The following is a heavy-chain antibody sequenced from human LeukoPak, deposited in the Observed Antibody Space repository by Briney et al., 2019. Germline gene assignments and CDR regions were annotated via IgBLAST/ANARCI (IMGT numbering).Heavy chain of an antibody. CDR2: IYTSGST. J-gene: IGHJ6*03. V-gene: IGHV4-4*07. CDR3: AREYSSSSGGVYYYYYYMDV. D-gene: IGHD6-6*01. Sequence: SETLSLTCTVSGGSISSYYWSWTRQPAGKGLEWIGRIYTSGSTNYNPSLKSRVTMSVDTSKNQFSLKLSSVTAADTAVYYCAREYSSSSGGVYYYYYYMDVWGKGTTVTVSS. CDR1: GGSISSYY.